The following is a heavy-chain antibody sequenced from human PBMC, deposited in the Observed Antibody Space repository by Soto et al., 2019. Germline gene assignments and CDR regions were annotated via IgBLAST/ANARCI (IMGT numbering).Heavy chain of an antibody. J-gene: IGHJ5*01. CDR2: ISGPASTT. V-gene: IGHV3-23*01. CDR3: ARGFYAGKSNWFES. CDR1: GFSFSSYA. D-gene: IGHD4-17*01. Sequence: GGSLRLSCAASGFSFSSYAMSWVRQAPGKGLEWVSLISGPASTTYYADSVKGRFTISRDNSKNTLTLQMNSLRADDTAIYFCARGFYAGKSNWFESWGQGTLVTVSS.